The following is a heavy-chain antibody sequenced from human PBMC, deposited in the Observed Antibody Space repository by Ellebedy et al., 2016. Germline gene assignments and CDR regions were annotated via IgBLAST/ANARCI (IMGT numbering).Heavy chain of an antibody. V-gene: IGHV1-46*01. CDR2: IYPSGEST. CDR3: ARGSNYGMDV. Sequence: ASVKVSCXASGHTFINYHIHWVRQAPGQGLEWMGIIYPSGESTYYAQMFQDRVTMTRDTSTSTVYMDLSSLRSEDTAIYFCARGSNYGMDVWGQGTTVTVSS. D-gene: IGHD3/OR15-3a*01. J-gene: IGHJ6*02. CDR1: GHTFINYH.